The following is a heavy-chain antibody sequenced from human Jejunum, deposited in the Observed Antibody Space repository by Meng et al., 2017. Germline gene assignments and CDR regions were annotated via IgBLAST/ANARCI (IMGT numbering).Heavy chain of an antibody. V-gene: IGHV3-23*01. D-gene: IGHD3-10*01. CDR2: IGGSGDTT. J-gene: IGHJ4*02. CDR3: ARKFGGDF. Sequence: EVQLLESGGGLAQPGESLRLSCEASGFTFCSQLMSWVRQSPGKGLGWVSCIGGSGDTTYYADSVKGRFTISRDNSKNTLYLQMKSLRAEDTAVYYCARKFGGDFWGQGTLVTVSS. CDR1: GFTFCSQL.